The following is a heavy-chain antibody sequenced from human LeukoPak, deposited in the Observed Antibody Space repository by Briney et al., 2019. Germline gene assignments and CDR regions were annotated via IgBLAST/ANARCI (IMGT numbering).Heavy chain of an antibody. J-gene: IGHJ3*02. CDR1: GFTFSSYA. CDR3: ARSNLADQWLGAFDI. D-gene: IGHD6-19*01. V-gene: IGHV3-30-3*01. CDR2: ISYDGSND. Sequence: PGGSLRLSCAASGFTFSSYAMHWVRQAPGKGLEWVATISYDGSNDFYADSVKGRSTISRDSSKNTLYLQMNSLRAEDTAVYYCARSNLADQWLGAFDIWGQGTMVTVSS.